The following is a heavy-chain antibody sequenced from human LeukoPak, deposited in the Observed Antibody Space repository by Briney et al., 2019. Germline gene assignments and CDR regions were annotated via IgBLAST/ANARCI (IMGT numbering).Heavy chain of an antibody. CDR1: GFTFSDYA. CDR2: ISDRGDRM. J-gene: IGHJ4*02. V-gene: IGHV3-23*01. Sequence: GGSLRLSCVASGFTFSDYAMTWFRRAPGKGLECVSGISDRGDRMDYADSVKGRFTISRDNSKNTLYLQIHSLKVEDTAIYFCAKVLGSRGLGTTLINLGQGTLVTVSS. CDR3: AKVLGSRGLGTTLIN. D-gene: IGHD1/OR15-1a*01.